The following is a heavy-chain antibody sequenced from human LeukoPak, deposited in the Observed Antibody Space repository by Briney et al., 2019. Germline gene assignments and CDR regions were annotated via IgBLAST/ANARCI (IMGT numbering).Heavy chain of an antibody. CDR2: IYHSGST. V-gene: IGHV4-38-2*02. CDR1: GYSISSGYY. CDR3: ARKGSGWENYYYYYMDV. D-gene: IGHD6-19*01. J-gene: IGHJ6*03. Sequence: SETLSLTCTVSGYSISSGYYWGWIRQPPGKGLEWIGNIYHSGSTFYNPSLKSRVTISVDTSKNQFSLKLSSVTAADTAVYYCARKGSGWENYYYYYMDVWGKGTTVTVSS.